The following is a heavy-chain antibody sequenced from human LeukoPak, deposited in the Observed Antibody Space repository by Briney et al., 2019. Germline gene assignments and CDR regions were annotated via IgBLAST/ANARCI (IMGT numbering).Heavy chain of an antibody. CDR3: VREITVTRPFDY. Sequence: PSETLSLTCTVSTGSISIYYWSWVRQPAGKGLEWIGRISASGSTNYNPSLKSRVTMSLDTSKNQFSLKLSSVTAADTAVYYCVREITVTRPFDYWGPGTLVTVSS. CDR2: ISASGST. CDR1: TGSISIYY. D-gene: IGHD4-17*01. V-gene: IGHV4-4*07. J-gene: IGHJ4*02.